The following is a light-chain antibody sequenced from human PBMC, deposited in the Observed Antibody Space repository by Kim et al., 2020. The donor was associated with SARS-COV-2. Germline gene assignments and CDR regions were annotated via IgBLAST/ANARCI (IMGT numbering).Light chain of an antibody. J-gene: IGLJ1*01. CDR1: SSDVGGYNY. CDR3: SSYTSSSTYV. CDR2: DVT. V-gene: IGLV2-14*03. Sequence: GQSITLSCTGTSSDVGGYNYVSWYQQHPGKAPKLMIYDVTGRPSGVSNRFSGSKSGDTASLTISGLQAEDEADYYCSSYTSSSTYVFGTGTQLTVL.